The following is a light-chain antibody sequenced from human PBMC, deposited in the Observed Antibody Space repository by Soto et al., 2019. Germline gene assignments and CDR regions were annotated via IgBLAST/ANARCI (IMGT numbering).Light chain of an antibody. Sequence: DIQMTQSPSTLSASVGDRVTITCRASQSISSWLAWCQQKPGKAPKLMIYDASSLESGVPSRFSGRGYGTEFTLTISSLQPDDFATYYCQQYNSYSEAFGQGTKVDI. CDR1: QSISSW. CDR3: QQYNSYSEA. J-gene: IGKJ1*01. CDR2: DAS. V-gene: IGKV1-5*01.